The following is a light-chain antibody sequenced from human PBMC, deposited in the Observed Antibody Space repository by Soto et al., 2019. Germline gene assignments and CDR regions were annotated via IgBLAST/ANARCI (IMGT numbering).Light chain of an antibody. Sequence: DIVMTQSPNSLAVSLGERATINCKSSQSFLYSSNNKNYLAWYQQKPGQPPKLLIYWASTWESGVPDRFSGSGSGTDFTLTISSLQAEDVAVYFCQQYYSTPPWTFGQGTKVEIK. V-gene: IGKV4-1*01. J-gene: IGKJ1*01. CDR1: QSFLYSSNNKNY. CDR3: QQYYSTPPWT. CDR2: WAS.